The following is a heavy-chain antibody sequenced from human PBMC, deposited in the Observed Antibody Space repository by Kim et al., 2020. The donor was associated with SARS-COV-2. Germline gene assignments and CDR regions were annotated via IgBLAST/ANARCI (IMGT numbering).Heavy chain of an antibody. V-gene: IGHV4-59*13. Sequence: SETLSLTCTVSGGSISTYYWNWIRQSPQKGLEWIGFISYSGSTNYNPSLKSRVAISVDSSKNQFSLNLSSVTAADKAVYYCARGGVKQGLGLWGRGSLDT. CDR2: ISYSGST. CDR1: GGSISTYY. D-gene: IGHD6-19*01. CDR3: ARGGVKQGLGL. J-gene: IGHJ2*01.